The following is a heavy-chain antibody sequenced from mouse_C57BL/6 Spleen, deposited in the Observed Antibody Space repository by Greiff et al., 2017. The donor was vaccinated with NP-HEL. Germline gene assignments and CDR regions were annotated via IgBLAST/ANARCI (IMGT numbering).Heavy chain of an antibody. CDR2: INPNNGGT. V-gene: IGHV1-22*01. CDR3: ARTGRYYAMDY. Sequence: EVMLVESGPELVKPGASVKMSCKASGYTFTDYNMHWVKQSHGKSLEWIGYINPNNGGTSYNQKFKGKATLTVNKSSSTAYMELRSLTSEDSAVYYCARTGRYYAMDYWGQGTSVTVSS. CDR1: GYTFTDYN. J-gene: IGHJ4*01.